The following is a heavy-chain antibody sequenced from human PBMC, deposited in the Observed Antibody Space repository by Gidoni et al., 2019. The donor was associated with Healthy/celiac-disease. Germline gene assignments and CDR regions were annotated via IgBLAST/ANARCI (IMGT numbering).Heavy chain of an antibody. Sequence: QVQQAESGAGVVQPGRSLRLSCAASGSTFCSYGMHWVRQAPGTGLEWVAGIWYDGSNKDYADSVKGRFTISRDNSKNTLYLQMNSLRAEDTAVYYCARGGYMITFGGVIVNYFDYGGQGTLVTVSS. CDR1: GSTFCSYG. J-gene: IGHJ4*02. V-gene: IGHV3-33*01. D-gene: IGHD3-16*02. CDR2: IWYDGSNK. CDR3: ARGGYMITFGGVIVNYFDY.